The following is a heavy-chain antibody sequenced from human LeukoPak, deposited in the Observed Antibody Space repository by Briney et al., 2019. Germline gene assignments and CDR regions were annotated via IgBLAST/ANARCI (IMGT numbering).Heavy chain of an antibody. CDR2: IYYSGST. J-gene: IGHJ4*02. CDR1: GGSISSYY. Sequence: PSETLSLTCTVPGGSISSYYWSWIRQPPGKGLEWIGPIYYSGSTNYNPSLKSRVPISVDASKNQFSLKLSSVTAADTAVYYCARTVVAATEYFDYWGQGTLVTVSS. V-gene: IGHV4-59*01. D-gene: IGHD2-15*01. CDR3: ARTVVAATEYFDY.